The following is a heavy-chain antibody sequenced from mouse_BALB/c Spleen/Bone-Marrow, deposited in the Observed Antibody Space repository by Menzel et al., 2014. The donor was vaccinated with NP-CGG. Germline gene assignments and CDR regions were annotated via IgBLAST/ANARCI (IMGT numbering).Heavy chain of an antibody. V-gene: IGHV1-54*01. CDR1: GYAFTDYL. CDR3: ARYDGYFDY. D-gene: IGHD2-3*01. CDR2: INPGSGST. Sequence: QVQLKDSGAELVRPGTSVKVSCKASGYAFTDYLMDWLKQRPGQGLEWIGVINPGSGSTNYNEKFKDKATLTADKSSSTAYMQLSSLTSDDSAVYFCARYDGYFDYWGQGTILTVSS. J-gene: IGHJ2*01.